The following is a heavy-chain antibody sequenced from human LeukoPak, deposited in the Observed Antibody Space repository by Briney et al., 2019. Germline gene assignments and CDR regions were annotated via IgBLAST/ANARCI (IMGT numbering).Heavy chain of an antibody. CDR2: ISGSGGST. V-gene: IGHV3-23*01. J-gene: IGHJ2*01. CDR1: GFIVSSNY. D-gene: IGHD3-10*01. Sequence: GGSLRLSCAASGFIVSSNYMSWVRQAPGKGLEWVSAISGSGGSTHYADSVKGRFTISRDNSKNTLYLQMNSLRAEDTAVYYCAKDPWVNSGSHGYFDLWGRGTLVTVSS. CDR3: AKDPWVNSGSHGYFDL.